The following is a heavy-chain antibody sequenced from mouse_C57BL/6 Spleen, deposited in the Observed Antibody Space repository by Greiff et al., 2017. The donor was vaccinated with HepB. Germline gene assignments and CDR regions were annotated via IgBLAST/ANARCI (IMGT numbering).Heavy chain of an antibody. J-gene: IGHJ3*01. D-gene: IGHD2-1*01. V-gene: IGHV5-4*03. CDR2: ISDGGSYT. Sequence: EVKVVESGGGLVKPGGSLKLSCAASGFTFSSYAMSWVRQTPEKRLEWVATISDGGSYTYYPDNVKGRFTISRDNAKNNLYLQMSHLKSEDTAMYYCASYGNYEFAYWGQGTLVTVSA. CDR1: GFTFSSYA. CDR3: ASYGNYEFAY.